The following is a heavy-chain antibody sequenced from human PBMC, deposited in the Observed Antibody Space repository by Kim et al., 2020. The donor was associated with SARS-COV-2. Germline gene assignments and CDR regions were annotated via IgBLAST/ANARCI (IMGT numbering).Heavy chain of an antibody. J-gene: IGHJ4*02. V-gene: IGHV1-18*01. CDR1: GYSFTSYG. D-gene: IGHD2-21*02. CDR3: ARDLKASCSGGDCQGYFDY. Sequence: ASVKVSCKASGYSFTSYGISWVRQAPGQGLECMAWINPYNGNTNSAQKLQGRVTMTTDRSTSTAYMELRSLRSDDTAVYYCARDLKASCSGGDCQGYFDYWGQGTLVTVSS. CDR2: INPYNGNT.